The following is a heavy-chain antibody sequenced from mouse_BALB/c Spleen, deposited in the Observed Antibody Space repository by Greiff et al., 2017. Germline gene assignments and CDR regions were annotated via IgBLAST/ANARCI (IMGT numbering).Heavy chain of an antibody. J-gene: IGHJ4*01. Sequence: VQLQQSGAELVRPGSSVKISCKASGYAFSSYWMNWVKQRPGQGLEWIGQIYPGDGDTNYNGKFKGKATLTADKSSSTAYMQLSSLTSEDSAVYFCARAYYSAYAMDYWGQGTSVTVSS. CDR1: GYAFSSYW. V-gene: IGHV1-80*01. CDR3: ARAYYSAYAMDY. D-gene: IGHD2-12*01. CDR2: IYPGDGDT.